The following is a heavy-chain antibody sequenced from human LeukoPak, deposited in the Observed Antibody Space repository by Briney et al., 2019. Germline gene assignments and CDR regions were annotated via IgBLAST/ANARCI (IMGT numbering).Heavy chain of an antibody. Sequence: GGSLRLSCAASGFTVSSNYMSWVRQAPGKGLEWVSVIYSGGSTYYADSVKGRFTISRDNSKNTLYLQMNSLRSEDTAVYYCAAGGTTWIQLWLWGQGTLVTVSS. CDR2: IYSGGST. CDR3: AAGGTTWIQLWL. CDR1: GFTVSSNY. V-gene: IGHV3-66*01. J-gene: IGHJ4*02. D-gene: IGHD5-18*01.